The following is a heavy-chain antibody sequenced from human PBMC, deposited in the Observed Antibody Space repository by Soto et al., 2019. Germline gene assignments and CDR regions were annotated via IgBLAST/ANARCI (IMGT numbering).Heavy chain of an antibody. V-gene: IGHV4-30-4*01. CDR3: ARVLLWFGELFTFDY. CDR1: GGSISSGDYY. Sequence: QVQLQESGPGLVKPSQTLSLTCTVSGGSISSGDYYWSWIRQPPGKGLEWIGYIYYSGSTYYNLSLKSRVTISVDTSKNQFSLKLSSVTAADTAVYYCARVLLWFGELFTFDYWGQGTLVTVSS. J-gene: IGHJ4*02. CDR2: IYYSGST. D-gene: IGHD3-10*01.